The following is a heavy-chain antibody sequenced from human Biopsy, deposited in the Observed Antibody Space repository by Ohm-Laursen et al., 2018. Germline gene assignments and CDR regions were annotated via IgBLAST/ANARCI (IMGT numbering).Heavy chain of an antibody. CDR3: ARDRGYYSDRTVPGYFDL. CDR1: GDSISSYY. Sequence: PSLTCTVSGDSISSYYWSWIRQPPGKGLEWIGYVYYTGSTDYNPSLQSRVTISVDTSKNHFSLRLRSVTPADTAIYCARDRGYYSDRTVPGYFDLWGRGTLVTVSS. D-gene: IGHD3-22*01. J-gene: IGHJ2*01. CDR2: VYYTGST. V-gene: IGHV4-59*01.